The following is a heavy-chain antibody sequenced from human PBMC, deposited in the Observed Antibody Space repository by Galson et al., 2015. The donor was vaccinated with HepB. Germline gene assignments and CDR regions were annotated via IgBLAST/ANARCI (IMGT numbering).Heavy chain of an antibody. Sequence: SLRLSCAASAFIFSRSDMNWVRQTPGKGLEWVSTIGESAGDTVYADSVKGRFTISRDTSKNTVYLQMNSLRVDDTAIYFCAKTGRPVSHCFDYWGQGTLVTVSS. D-gene: IGHD2/OR15-2a*01. V-gene: IGHV3-23*01. CDR3: AKTGRPVSHCFDY. CDR2: IGESAGDT. J-gene: IGHJ4*02. CDR1: AFIFSRSD.